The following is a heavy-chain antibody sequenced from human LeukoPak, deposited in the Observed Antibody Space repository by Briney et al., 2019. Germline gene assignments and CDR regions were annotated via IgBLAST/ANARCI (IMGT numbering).Heavy chain of an antibody. CDR3: ARVQWLAPQYYFDY. V-gene: IGHV1-2*02. Sequence: ASVKVSCKASGYTFTGYYMHWVRQAPGQGLEWMGWINPNSGGTNYAQKFQGRVTMTRNTSISTAYMELSSLRSEDTAVYYCARVQWLAPQYYFDYWGQGTLVTVSS. CDR2: INPNSGGT. CDR1: GYTFTGYY. J-gene: IGHJ4*02. D-gene: IGHD6-19*01.